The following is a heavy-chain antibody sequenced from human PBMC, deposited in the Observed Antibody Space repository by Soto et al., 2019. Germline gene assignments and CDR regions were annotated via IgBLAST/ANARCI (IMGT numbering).Heavy chain of an antibody. CDR3: AREGPLVVVAATPYYYYYYGMDV. Sequence: GGSLRLSCAASGFTFSNYAMAWVRQAPGKGLEWVSSISGSGHSTYHADSVTGRFTISRDNSKNTLYLQMNSLRAEDTAVYYCAREGPLVVVAATPYYYYYYGMDVWGQGTTVTVSS. CDR1: GFTFSNYA. V-gene: IGHV3-23*01. CDR2: ISGSGHST. D-gene: IGHD2-15*01. J-gene: IGHJ6*02.